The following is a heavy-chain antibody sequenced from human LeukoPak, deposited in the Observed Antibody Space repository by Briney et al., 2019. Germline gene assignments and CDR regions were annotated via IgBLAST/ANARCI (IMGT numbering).Heavy chain of an antibody. CDR1: GFTFSSYG. D-gene: IGHD3-22*01. CDR3: ASSAVVASDH. CDR2: IWYDGSNK. Sequence: PGGSLRLSCAASGFTFSSYGMHWVRQAPGKGLEWVAVIWYDGSNKYYADSVKGRFTISRDNAKNSLSLQMNSLRVEDTAVYYCASSAVVASDHWGQGTLVTVSS. J-gene: IGHJ4*02. V-gene: IGHV3-33*03.